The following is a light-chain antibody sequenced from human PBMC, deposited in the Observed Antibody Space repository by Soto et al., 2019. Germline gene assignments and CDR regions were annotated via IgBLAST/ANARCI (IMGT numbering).Light chain of an antibody. CDR2: AAS. J-gene: IGKJ4*01. CDR1: QSISSY. Sequence: DIQMTRSPSSLSASVGDRVTITCRASQSISSYLNWYQQKPGKAPKLLIYAASSLQGGVPSRFSGSGSGTDFTLTISSLQPEDFATYYCQQSYSTPLTFGGGTKVDIK. CDR3: QQSYSTPLT. V-gene: IGKV1-39*01.